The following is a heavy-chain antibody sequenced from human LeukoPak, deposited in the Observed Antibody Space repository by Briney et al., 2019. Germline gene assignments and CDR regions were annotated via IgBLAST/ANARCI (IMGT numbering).Heavy chain of an antibody. CDR3: ARHPMVRGVSSNWFDP. CDR1: GGSISSSSYY. J-gene: IGHJ5*02. CDR2: IYYSGST. D-gene: IGHD3-10*01. V-gene: IGHV4-39*01. Sequence: SETLSLTCTVSGGSISSSSYYWGWIRQPPGKGLEWIGSIYYSGSTYYNPSLKSRVTISVDTSKNQFSLKLSSVTAADTAVYYCARHPMVRGVSSNWFDPWGQGTLVTVSS.